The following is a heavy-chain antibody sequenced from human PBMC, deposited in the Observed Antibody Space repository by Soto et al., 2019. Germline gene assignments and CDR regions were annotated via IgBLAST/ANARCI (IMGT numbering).Heavy chain of an antibody. CDR3: ANAPPRFLDELDY. CDR2: ISYDGSNK. Sequence: GGSLRLSCAASGFTFSSYGMHWVRQAPGKGLEWVAVISYDGSNKYYADSVKGRFTISRDNSKNTLYLQMNSLRAEDTAVYYCANAPPRFLDELDYWGQGTLVTVSS. J-gene: IGHJ4*02. V-gene: IGHV3-30*18. CDR1: GFTFSSYG. D-gene: IGHD3-3*01.